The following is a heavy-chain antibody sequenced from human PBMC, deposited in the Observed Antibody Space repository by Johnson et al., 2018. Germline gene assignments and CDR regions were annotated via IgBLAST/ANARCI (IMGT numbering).Heavy chain of an antibody. D-gene: IGHD4-11*01. CDR2: ISYDGNNK. Sequence: QVQLVESGGGVVQPGRSLRLSCAASGFTFSNYAMHWVRQAPGKGLEWVAVISYDGNNKYYADSVKGRFTISRDNSKNTVYLQMNSLRAGDTAVYYCARAATVHDYYYYYLGGGGKGTTVTVSS. CDR3: ARAATVHDYYYYYLGG. J-gene: IGHJ6*03. V-gene: IGHV3-30-3*01. CDR1: GFTFSNYA.